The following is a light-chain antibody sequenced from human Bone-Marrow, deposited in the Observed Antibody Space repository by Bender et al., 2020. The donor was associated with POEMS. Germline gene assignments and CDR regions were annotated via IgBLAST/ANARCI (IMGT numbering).Light chain of an antibody. J-gene: IGLJ1*01. CDR3: VAWDYRLSAYV. V-gene: IGLV1-51*01. CDR2: DTN. Sequence: QSVLTQPPSVSAAPGQKVTISCSGTSSNVGNDFVSWFQQLPGTAPKLVIYDTNKRPSGIPDRFSGSKSGTSATLGITGLQTGDDADYYCVAWDYRLSAYVFGTGTKLTVL. CDR1: SSNVGNDF.